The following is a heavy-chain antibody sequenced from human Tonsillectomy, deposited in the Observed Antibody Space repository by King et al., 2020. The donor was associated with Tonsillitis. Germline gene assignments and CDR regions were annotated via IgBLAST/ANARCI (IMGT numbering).Heavy chain of an antibody. CDR2: ITSNGDST. CDR3: AVGASSLSGMDV. D-gene: IGHD1-26*01. V-gene: IGHV3-64*01. CDR1: GFTFSNYP. J-gene: IGHJ6*02. Sequence: VQLVESGGGLVQPGGSLRLSCAASGFTFSNYPMHWVRQAPGKGLEYVSAITSNGDSTYYANSVKGRFTISRDNSRNTLYLQMGSLRAEDMAVYYCAVGASSLSGMDVWGQGTTVTVSS.